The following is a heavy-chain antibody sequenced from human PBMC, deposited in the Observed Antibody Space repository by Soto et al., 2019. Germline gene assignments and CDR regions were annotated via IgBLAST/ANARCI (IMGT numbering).Heavy chain of an antibody. CDR1: GFTFSSYF. J-gene: IGHJ3*02. CDR3: ARDSYYDSPLDAFDI. V-gene: IGHV3-33*01. D-gene: IGHD3-22*01. Sequence: PGGSLRLSCAASGFTFSSYFMHWVRQAPGKGLEWVAVIWYDGSNKYYADSVKGRFTISRDNSKNTLYLQMNSLRAEDTAVYYCARDSYYDSPLDAFDIWGQGTMVTVSS. CDR2: IWYDGSNK.